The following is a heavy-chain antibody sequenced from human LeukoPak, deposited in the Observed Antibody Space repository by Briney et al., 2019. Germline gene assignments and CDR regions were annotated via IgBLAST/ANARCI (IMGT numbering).Heavy chain of an antibody. V-gene: IGHV3-48*01. CDR1: GFSFSRFG. Sequence: GGSLRLSCVASGFSFSRFGMNWVRQAPGKALEWVSHISSTSGDVYYADSVKGRFTISRDNSKNTLYLQMKSLRVEDTAVYYCARAGVGAIYYFDYWGQGTLVTVSS. CDR2: ISSTSGDV. J-gene: IGHJ4*02. D-gene: IGHD1-26*01. CDR3: ARAGVGAIYYFDY.